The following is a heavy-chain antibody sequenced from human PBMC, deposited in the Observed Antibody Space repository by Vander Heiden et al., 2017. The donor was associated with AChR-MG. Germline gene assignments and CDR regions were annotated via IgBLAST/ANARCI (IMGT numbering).Heavy chain of an antibody. CDR2: INHSGST. J-gene: IGHJ4*02. CDR1: GGSFRGYY. V-gene: IGHV4-34*01. Sequence: QVQLQQWGAGLLKPSETLSLTCAVYGGSFRGYYWSWSRQPPGKGLEWIGEINHSGSTNYNPSLKSRVTISVDTSKNQFSLKLSSVTAADTAVYYCAGRRIMITFGGVITLNYWGQGTLVTVSS. D-gene: IGHD3-16*02. CDR3: AGRRIMITFGGVITLNY.